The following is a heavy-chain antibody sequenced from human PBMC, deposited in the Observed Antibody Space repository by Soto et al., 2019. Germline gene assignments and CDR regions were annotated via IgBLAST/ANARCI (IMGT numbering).Heavy chain of an antibody. CDR2: ISNSGGST. CDR3: AHPRGYGVFDAVDI. CDR1: GFIFSSYA. V-gene: IGHV3-23*01. D-gene: IGHD4-17*01. J-gene: IGHJ3*02. Sequence: GGSLRLSCAASGFIFSSYAMNWVRQAPGKGLEWVSAISNSGGSTYYAESVRGRFTVSRDNSINTLYLQMSSLRTEDTAVYYCAHPRGYGVFDAVDIWGQGTVVTVSS.